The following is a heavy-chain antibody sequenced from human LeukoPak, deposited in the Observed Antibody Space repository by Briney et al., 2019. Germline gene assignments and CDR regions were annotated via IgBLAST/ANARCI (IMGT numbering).Heavy chain of an antibody. J-gene: IGHJ3*01. CDR2: ITPNSGGT. V-gene: IGHV1-2*02. D-gene: IGHD3/OR15-3a*01. Sequence: ASVKVSCKASGYTFSGYYMHWVRQAPGQGLQWMGWITPNSGGTNYAQKFQGRVTMTRDTSISTAYMEMSGLTSDDTAVYYCARDRSNRFGPPDAFAVWGQGTMVTVSS. CDR3: ARDRSNRFGPPDAFAV. CDR1: GYTFSGYY.